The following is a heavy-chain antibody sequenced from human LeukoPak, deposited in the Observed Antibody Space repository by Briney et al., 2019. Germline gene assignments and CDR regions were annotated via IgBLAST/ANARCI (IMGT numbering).Heavy chain of an antibody. V-gene: IGHV3-11*04. J-gene: IGHJ6*02. Sequence: GGSLRLSCAASGFTFSDYYMSWIRQAPGKGLEWVSYISSSGSTIYYADSVKGRFTISRDNAKHSLYLQMDSLRAEDTAIYYCASYRVSHGMDVWGQGTTVTVSS. CDR1: GFTFSDYY. D-gene: IGHD1-26*01. CDR2: ISSSGSTI. CDR3: ASYRVSHGMDV.